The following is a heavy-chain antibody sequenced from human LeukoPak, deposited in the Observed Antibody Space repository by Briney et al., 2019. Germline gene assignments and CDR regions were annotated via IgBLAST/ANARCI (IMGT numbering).Heavy chain of an antibody. CDR3: ARDSVLSGDCFDY. D-gene: IGHD2-21*01. CDR2: ISSSSSTI. J-gene: IGHJ4*02. Sequence: QPGGSLRLSCAASGFTFSSYSMNWVRQAPGKGLEWVSYISSSSSTIYYADSVKGRFTISRDNAKNSLYLQMNSLRAEDTAVYYCARDSVLSGDCFDYWGQGTLVTVSS. V-gene: IGHV3-48*01. CDR1: GFTFSSYS.